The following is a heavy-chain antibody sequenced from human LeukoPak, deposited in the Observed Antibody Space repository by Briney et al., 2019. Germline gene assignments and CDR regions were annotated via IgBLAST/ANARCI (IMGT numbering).Heavy chain of an antibody. V-gene: IGHV3-30-3*01. CDR1: GFTFSSYA. D-gene: IGHD5/OR15-5a*01. Sequence: GGSLRLSCAASGFTFSSYAMHWVRQAPGKGLEWVAVISYDGSNKYYADSVKGRFTISRDNSKNTLYLQMNSLRAEDTALYYCARGMVYDDWGQGTLVTVSS. CDR2: ISYDGSNK. J-gene: IGHJ4*02. CDR3: ARGMVYDD.